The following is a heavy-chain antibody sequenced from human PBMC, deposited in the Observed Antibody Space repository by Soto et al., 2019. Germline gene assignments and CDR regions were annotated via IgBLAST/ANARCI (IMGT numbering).Heavy chain of an antibody. CDR3: ASVGGDPGSNFYGAY. V-gene: IGHV3-15*01. D-gene: IGHD1-26*01. CDR1: GFTFTKAY. Sequence: EVQLVESGGGLVEPGGSIRLSCVASGFTFTKAYMTWVRQAPGKGLEWVGRIKGSHAGGTTDYATSVKGRFTISRDDSKDTLYLQMNSLKTEDTSVYYCASVGGDPGSNFYGAYWGQGTLVTVSS. J-gene: IGHJ4*02. CDR2: IKGSHAGGTT.